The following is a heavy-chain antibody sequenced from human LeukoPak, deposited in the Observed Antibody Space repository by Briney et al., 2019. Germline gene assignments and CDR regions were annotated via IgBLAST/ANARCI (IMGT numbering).Heavy chain of an antibody. CDR1: GFTFSSYW. V-gene: IGHV3-74*01. J-gene: IGHJ4*01. CDR3: ARLSAMLRGPEPIYYFDY. CDR2: INSDGSST. D-gene: IGHD3-10*01. Sequence: GGSLRLSCAASGFTFSSYWMHWVRHAPGKGLVWVSRINSDGSSTSYADSVKGRFTISRDNAKNSLYLQMNSLRAEDTATYYCARLSAMLRGPEPIYYFDYWGQGTLVTVSS.